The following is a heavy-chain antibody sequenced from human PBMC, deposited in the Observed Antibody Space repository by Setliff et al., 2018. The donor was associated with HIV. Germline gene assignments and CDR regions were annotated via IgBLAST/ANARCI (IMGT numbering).Heavy chain of an antibody. J-gene: IGHJ4*02. D-gene: IGHD3-9*01. V-gene: IGHV4-34*01. Sequence: SETLSLTCAVYGGSFTGYYWTWIRQTPGKGLEWIGEINHSGNTNYNPSLKSRLTISMDTSKKHFSLNLRSVTAADTAVYYCARHGAYYEFLTYYYPRYSFDLWGQGTLVTVSS. CDR1: GGSFTGYY. CDR3: ARHGAYYEFLTYYYPRYSFDL. CDR2: INHSGNT.